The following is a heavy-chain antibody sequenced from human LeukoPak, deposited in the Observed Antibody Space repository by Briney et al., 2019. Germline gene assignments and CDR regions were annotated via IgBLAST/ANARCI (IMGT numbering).Heavy chain of an antibody. CDR2: IYWDDDK. CDR3: AHSPPYYDILTGYLEGHYFDY. D-gene: IGHD3-9*01. J-gene: IGHJ4*02. V-gene: IGHV2-5*02. CDR1: GFSLSTSGVG. Sequence: SGPTLVNPTQTLTLTCTSSGFSLSTSGVGVGWIRQPPGKALEWLALIYWDDDKRYSPSLKSRLTITKDTSKNQVVLTVTNVDPEDTATYYCAHSPPYYDILTGYLEGHYFDYWGQGTLVTVSS.